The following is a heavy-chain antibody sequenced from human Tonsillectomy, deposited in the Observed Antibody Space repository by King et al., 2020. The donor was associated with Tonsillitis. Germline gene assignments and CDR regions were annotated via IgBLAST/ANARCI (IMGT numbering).Heavy chain of an antibody. CDR1: GFTFSSYS. CDR3: ARDGSGYDSSGYSYVFDY. J-gene: IGHJ4*02. V-gene: IGHV3-21*01. Sequence: VQLVESGGGLVKPGGSLRLSCAASGFTFSSYSMNWVRQAPGKGLEWVSSISSSSSYIYYADSVKGRFTISRDNAKNSLYLQMNSLRAEDTAGYYFARDGSGYDSSGYSYVFDYWGQGPLVTVSS. CDR2: ISSSSSYI. D-gene: IGHD3-22*01.